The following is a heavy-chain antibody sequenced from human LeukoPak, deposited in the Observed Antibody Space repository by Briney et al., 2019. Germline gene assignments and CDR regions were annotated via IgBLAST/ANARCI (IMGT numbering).Heavy chain of an antibody. Sequence: PGGSLRLSCAASGFTFSSYWMSWVRQAPGKGLEWVANMKQDGSEKYYVDSVKGRFTISRDNAKNSLFLQMNSLRGEDAAVYYCARDVGGTLDYWGQGTLVTVSS. CDR3: ARDVGGTLDY. J-gene: IGHJ4*02. V-gene: IGHV3-7*05. CDR1: GFTFSSYW. D-gene: IGHD3-16*01. CDR2: MKQDGSEK.